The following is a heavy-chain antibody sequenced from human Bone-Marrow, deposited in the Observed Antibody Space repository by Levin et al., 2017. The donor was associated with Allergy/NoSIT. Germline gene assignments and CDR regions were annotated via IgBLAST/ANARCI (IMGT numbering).Heavy chain of an antibody. Sequence: GGSLRLSCAASGFTVSRNYMSWVRQAPGKGLEGVSIIYSGGDTYYSDSVKGRFTLSRNSSKNTLYLPMNSLIAEDTAVYYCATSPTAGYWGQGTLVTVSS. CDR2: IYSGGDT. CDR1: GFTVSRNY. CDR3: ATSPTAGY. J-gene: IGHJ4*02. V-gene: IGHV3-53*01.